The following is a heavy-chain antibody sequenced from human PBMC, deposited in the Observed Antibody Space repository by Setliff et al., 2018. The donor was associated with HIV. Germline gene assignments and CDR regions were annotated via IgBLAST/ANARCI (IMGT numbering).Heavy chain of an antibody. D-gene: IGHD2-21*01. CDR2: ISAHDGKK. CDR1: GYTFTTFG. CDR3: ARRRLEYCGGDCYYYYMDF. V-gene: IGHV1-18*01. Sequence: GASVKVSCKASGYTFTTFGISWLRQAPGQEPEWMGSISAHDGKKNYGRKFHGRLSMSTDTSASTAYMELRSLRPGDTAIYYCARRRLEYCGGDCYYYYMDFWGKGTTVTVSS. J-gene: IGHJ6*03.